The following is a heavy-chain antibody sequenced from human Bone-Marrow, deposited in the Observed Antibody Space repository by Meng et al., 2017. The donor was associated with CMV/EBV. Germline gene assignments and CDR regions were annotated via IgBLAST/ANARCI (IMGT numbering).Heavy chain of an antibody. V-gene: IGHV4-39*01. CDR3: ARTFSSSRSSEGSDYFDY. J-gene: IGHJ4*02. CDR2: IYYSGST. D-gene: IGHD6-13*01. CDR1: GGSISSSSYY. Sequence: GSLRLSCTVSGGSISSSSYYWGWIRQPPGKGLEWIGSIYYSGSTYYNPSLKSRVTISVDTSKNQFSLKLSSVTAADTAGYYCARTFSSSRSSEGSDYFDYWGQGTLVTVSS.